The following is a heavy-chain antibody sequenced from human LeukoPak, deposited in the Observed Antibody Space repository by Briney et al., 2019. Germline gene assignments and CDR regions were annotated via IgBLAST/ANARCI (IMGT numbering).Heavy chain of an antibody. CDR3: ANDQQQLAYLFNY. J-gene: IGHJ4*02. CDR1: GFTFSSHG. V-gene: IGHV3-30*18. D-gene: IGHD1-1*01. Sequence: GGSLRLSCAASGFTFSSHGMHWVRQAPGKGLEWVAVISYDENNKYFADSVKGRFTISRDNSKNTLYLQMNSLRAEDTAAYFCANDQQQLAYLFNYWGQGALVTVSS. CDR2: ISYDENNK.